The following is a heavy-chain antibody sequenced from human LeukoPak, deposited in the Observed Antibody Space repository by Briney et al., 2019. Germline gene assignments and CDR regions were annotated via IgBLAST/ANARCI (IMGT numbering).Heavy chain of an antibody. CDR3: ARAHGYSYGYPDY. Sequence: KPSETLSLTCAVYGGSFSGYYWSWIRQPPGKGLEWTGEINHSGSTNYNPSLKSRVTISVDTSKNQFSLNLSSVTAADTAVYYCARAHGYSYGYPDYWGQGTLVTVSS. CDR1: GGSFSGYY. V-gene: IGHV4-34*01. J-gene: IGHJ4*02. CDR2: INHSGST. D-gene: IGHD5-18*01.